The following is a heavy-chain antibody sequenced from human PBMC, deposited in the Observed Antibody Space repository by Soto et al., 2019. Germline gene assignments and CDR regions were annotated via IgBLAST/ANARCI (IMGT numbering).Heavy chain of an antibody. CDR2: INQSGRT. CDR3: ARAEAYSNYPAR. CDR1: GVSISTYY. V-gene: IGHV4-34*01. Sequence: QVQLQESGPGLVKPSETLCLTCSVSGVSISTYYWTWIRQPPGKGLEWIGEINQSGRTNYNPSLKSRVTISVDAPKNQFSLRLNSVTAADTAVYYCARAEAYSNYPARWGQGTLVTVSS. D-gene: IGHD4-4*01. J-gene: IGHJ4*02.